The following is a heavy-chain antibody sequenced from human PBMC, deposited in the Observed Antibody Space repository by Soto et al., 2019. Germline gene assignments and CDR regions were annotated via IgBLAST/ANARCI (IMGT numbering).Heavy chain of an antibody. V-gene: IGHV4-31*03. CDR3: ARDRSGWYEGSFDY. J-gene: IGHJ4*02. CDR2: IYYSGST. D-gene: IGHD6-19*01. CDR1: GGYISSGGYY. Sequence: SETLSLTCTVSGGYISSGGYYWSWIRQHPGKGLEWIGYIYYSGSTYYNPSLKSRVTISVDTSKNQFSLKLSSVTAADTAVYYCARDRSGWYEGSFDYWGQGTLVTVSS.